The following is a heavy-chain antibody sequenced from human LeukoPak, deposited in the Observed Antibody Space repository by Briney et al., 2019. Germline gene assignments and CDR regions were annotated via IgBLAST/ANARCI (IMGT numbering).Heavy chain of an antibody. J-gene: IGHJ5*02. V-gene: IGHV3-74*01. D-gene: IGHD2-15*01. CDR2: INDDGSDT. Sequence: GGSLRLSCAASEFTFSTYWMHWVRQAPGKGPVWVSRINDDGSDTTYADSVKGRFTISRDDAKNMLFLQMNSLRAEDTAVYYCVRGGPSTWSWGQGALVTVSS. CDR3: VRGGPSTWS. CDR1: EFTFSTYW.